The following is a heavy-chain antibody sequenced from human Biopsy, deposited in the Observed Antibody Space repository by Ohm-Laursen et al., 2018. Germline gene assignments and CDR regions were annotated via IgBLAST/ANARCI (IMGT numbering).Heavy chain of an antibody. CDR3: ARRDYRNGFKFDF. D-gene: IGHD3-16*01. V-gene: IGHV4-59*08. Sequence: DTLSLTCSVSGGSINSYYWSWIRQPPGKGLEWIGYIYYTGSTNYSPSLESRVIMSVDTSKNQFSLRLSSVTAADTAVYYCARRDYRNGFKFDFWGQGTLVTVSS. CDR1: GGSINSYY. CDR2: IYYTGST. J-gene: IGHJ4*02.